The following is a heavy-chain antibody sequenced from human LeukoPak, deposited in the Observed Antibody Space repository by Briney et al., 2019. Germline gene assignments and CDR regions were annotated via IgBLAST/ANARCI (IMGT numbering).Heavy chain of an antibody. CDR1: GGTFSSYA. CDR2: IIPIFGTA. D-gene: IGHD3-10*01. V-gene: IGHV1-69*01. CDR3: ARDLGGITMVRGVPMGDY. Sequence: SVKVSCKASGGTFSSYAISWVRQAPGQGLEWMGGIIPIFGTANYAQKFQGRVTITADESTSTAYMELSSLRSEDTAVYYCARDLGGITMVRGVPMGDYWGQGTLVTVSS. J-gene: IGHJ4*02.